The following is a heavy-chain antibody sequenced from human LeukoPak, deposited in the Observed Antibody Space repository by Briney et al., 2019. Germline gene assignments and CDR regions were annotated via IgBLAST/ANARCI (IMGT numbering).Heavy chain of an antibody. Sequence: QPGGSLRLSCAASGFTFSSYAMSWVPQAPGKGLEWVSAISGSGGSTYYADSVKGRFTIYRDNSKNTLYLQMNSLRAEDTAVYYCAKGTLRLHRWFDPWGQGTLVTVSS. CDR3: AKGTLRLHRWFDP. CDR2: ISGSGGST. D-gene: IGHD4-11*01. J-gene: IGHJ5*02. V-gene: IGHV3-23*01. CDR1: GFTFSSYA.